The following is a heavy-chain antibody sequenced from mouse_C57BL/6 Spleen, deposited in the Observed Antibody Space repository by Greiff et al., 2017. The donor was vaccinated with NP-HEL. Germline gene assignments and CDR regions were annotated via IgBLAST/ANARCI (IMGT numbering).Heavy chain of an antibody. V-gene: IGHV14-3*01. Sequence: EVQLQQSVAELVRPGASVKLSCTASGFNIKNTYMHWVKQRPEQGLEWIGRIDPANGNTKYAPKFQGKATITADTSSNTAYLQLSSLTSEDTAIYYCAVYYGSSWDFYYAMDYWGQGTSVTVSS. J-gene: IGHJ4*01. D-gene: IGHD1-1*01. CDR1: GFNIKNTY. CDR2: IDPANGNT. CDR3: AVYYGSSWDFYYAMDY.